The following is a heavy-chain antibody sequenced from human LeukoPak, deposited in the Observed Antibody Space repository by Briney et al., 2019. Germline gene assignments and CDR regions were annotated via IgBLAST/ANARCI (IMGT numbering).Heavy chain of an antibody. CDR1: GFTFSSYS. CDR2: ISSSSSTI. Sequence: AGSLSLSCAASGFTFSSYSRNWVRQAPGKGLEWISYISSSSSTIYYADSVKGRFTISRDNAKNSLYLQMNSLRAEDTAVYYCARDGVRYFDWFGTYDYDYWGQGTLVTVSS. V-gene: IGHV3-48*01. D-gene: IGHD3-9*01. CDR3: ARDGVRYFDWFGTYDYDY. J-gene: IGHJ4*02.